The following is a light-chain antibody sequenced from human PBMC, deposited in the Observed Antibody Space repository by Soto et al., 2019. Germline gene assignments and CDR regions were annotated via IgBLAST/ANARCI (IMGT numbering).Light chain of an antibody. J-gene: IGLJ2*01. CDR1: TGAVTSGRY. V-gene: IGLV7-46*01. Sequence: QAVVTQEPSLTVSPGGTVTLTCGSSTGAVTSGRYPYWFQQKPGQAPRTLIYDTSNKHSWTPARFSGSLLGGKAALTLSGAQPDDEADYYCLLWDSGVVIFGGGTKLTVL. CDR3: LLWDSGVVI. CDR2: DTS.